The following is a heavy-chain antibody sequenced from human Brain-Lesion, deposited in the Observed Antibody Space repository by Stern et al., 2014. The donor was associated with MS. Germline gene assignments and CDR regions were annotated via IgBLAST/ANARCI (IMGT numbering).Heavy chain of an antibody. CDR2: VNNDGRRT. CDR1: GFTFSNYW. Sequence: VQLVESGAGLVKPGGSLRLSCAASGFTFSNYWMHWVRQAPGKGLVWVSRVNNDGRRTSYADSVKGRFTMSRDNAKNTLYLQMNSLRVEDTAIYYCARGERWFDSWGQGTLVTVSS. J-gene: IGHJ5*01. CDR3: ARGERWFDS. D-gene: IGHD3-10*01. V-gene: IGHV3-74*02.